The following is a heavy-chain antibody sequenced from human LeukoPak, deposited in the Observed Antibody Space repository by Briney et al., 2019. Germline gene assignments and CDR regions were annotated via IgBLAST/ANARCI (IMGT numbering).Heavy chain of an antibody. CDR1: GFTFSSYG. CDR2: IWYDGSNK. Sequence: GGSLRLSCAASGFTFSSYGMHWVRQAPGKGLEWVAVIWYDGSNKYYADSVKGRFTISRDNSKNTLYLQMNSLRAEDTAAYYCARDQGSSGYLRYWGQGTLVTVSS. J-gene: IGHJ4*02. V-gene: IGHV3-33*01. CDR3: ARDQGSSGYLRY. D-gene: IGHD3-22*01.